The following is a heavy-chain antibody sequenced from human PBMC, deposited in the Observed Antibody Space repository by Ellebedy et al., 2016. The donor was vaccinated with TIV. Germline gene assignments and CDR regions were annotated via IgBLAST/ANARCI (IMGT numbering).Heavy chain of an antibody. D-gene: IGHD6-19*01. CDR1: GFTFSSYS. Sequence: GESLKISXAASGFTFSSYSMNWVRQAPGKGLEWVSYISSSSSTIYYADSVKGRFTISRDNSKNTLYLQMNSLRAEDTAVYYCAKRKEWWLVPESFDYWGQGTLVTVSS. V-gene: IGHV3-48*01. J-gene: IGHJ4*02. CDR2: ISSSSSTI. CDR3: AKRKEWWLVPESFDY.